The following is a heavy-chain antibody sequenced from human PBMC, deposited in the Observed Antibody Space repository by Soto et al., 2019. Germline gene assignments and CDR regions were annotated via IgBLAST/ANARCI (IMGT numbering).Heavy chain of an antibody. Sequence: QVQLVQSGAEVKKPGSSVKVSCKASGGTFSSYAISWVRQAPGQGLEWMGGIIPTFETPNYAQKFQGRVTIIADESTNTAYMELRSLRSEDTAVYYCARAGEAELPAANPHYYYGLDLWGQGTTVTVSS. CDR1: GGTFSSYA. V-gene: IGHV1-69*01. CDR3: ARAGEAELPAANPHYYYGLDL. D-gene: IGHD2-2*01. J-gene: IGHJ6*02. CDR2: IIPTFETP.